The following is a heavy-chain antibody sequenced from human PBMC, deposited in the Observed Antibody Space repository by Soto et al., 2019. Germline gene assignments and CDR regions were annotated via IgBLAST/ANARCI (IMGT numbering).Heavy chain of an antibody. J-gene: IGHJ1*01. CDR3: ARDKAVGATCFQN. Sequence: PGGSLRLSCAASGFTFSSYSMNWVRQAPGKGLEWVSSISSSSSYIYYADSVKGRCTISRDNAKNSLYLQMNSLGAYDTAVYYCARDKAVGATCFQNWGHGTLVTVSS. V-gene: IGHV3-21*04. D-gene: IGHD6-19*01. CDR2: ISSSSSYI. CDR1: GFTFSSYS.